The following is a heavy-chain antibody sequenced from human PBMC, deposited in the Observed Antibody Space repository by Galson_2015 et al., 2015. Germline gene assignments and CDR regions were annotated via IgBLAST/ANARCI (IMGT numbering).Heavy chain of an antibody. CDR1: GGTFSSYA. D-gene: IGHD6-6*01. CDR3: ARVVEAGYSSSSYFDY. CDR2: IIPIFGTA. V-gene: IGHV1-69*13. Sequence: QSGAEVKKPGSSVKVSCKASGGTFSSYAISWVRQAPGQGLEWMGGIIPIFGTANYAQKFQGRVTITADESTSTAYMELSSLRSEDTAVYYCARVVEAGYSSSSYFDYWGQGTLVTVSS. J-gene: IGHJ4*02.